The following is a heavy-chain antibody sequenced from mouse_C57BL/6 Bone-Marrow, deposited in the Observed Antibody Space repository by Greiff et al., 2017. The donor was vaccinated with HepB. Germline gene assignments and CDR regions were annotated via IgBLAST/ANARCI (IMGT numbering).Heavy chain of an antibody. V-gene: IGHV1-81*01. CDR3: ARPVVAPFDY. CDR2: IYPRSGNT. CDR1: GYTFTSYG. D-gene: IGHD1-1*01. J-gene: IGHJ2*01. Sequence: VKLQQSGAELARPGASVKLSCKASGYTFTSYGISWVKQRTGQGLEWIGEIYPRSGNTYYNEKFKGKATLTADKSSSTAYMELRSLTSEDSAVYFCARPVVAPFDYWGQGTTLTVSS.